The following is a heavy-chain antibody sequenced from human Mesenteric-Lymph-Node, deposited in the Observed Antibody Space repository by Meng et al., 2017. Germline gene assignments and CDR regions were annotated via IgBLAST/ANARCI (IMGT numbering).Heavy chain of an antibody. CDR3: ARVVGDCASCYKGWFDP. CDR2: ISYSGAT. J-gene: IGHJ5*02. V-gene: IGHV4-30-4*01. D-gene: IGHD2-2*02. CDR1: GASISSAVF. Sequence: QVRERGSGPGLVKPSQTLFLPCTVSGASISSAVFWIWIRQPPGKDLEWIGYISYSGATHYNPSLKSRLTISVDTAKNQFSLSLSSVTAADTAVYYCARVVGDCASCYKGWFDPWGQGTLVTVSS.